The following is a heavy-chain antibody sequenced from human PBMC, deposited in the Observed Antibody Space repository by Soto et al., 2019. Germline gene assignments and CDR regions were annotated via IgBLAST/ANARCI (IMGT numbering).Heavy chain of an antibody. CDR1: GFTFSSYW. CDR3: ARDIGYCSSTSCARFDY. J-gene: IGHJ4*02. CDR2: IKRDGSEK. Sequence: GGSLRLSCAASGFTFSSYWMSWVRQAPGKGLEWVANIKRDGSEKYYADSVKGRFTISRDNAKNSLYLQMNSLRAEDTAVYYCARDIGYCSSTSCARFDYWGQGTLVTVSS. V-gene: IGHV3-7*01. D-gene: IGHD2-2*01.